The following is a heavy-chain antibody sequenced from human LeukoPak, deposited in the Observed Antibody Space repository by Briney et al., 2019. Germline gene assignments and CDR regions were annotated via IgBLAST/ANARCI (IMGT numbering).Heavy chain of an antibody. CDR3: ARDGRVAGTGENWFDP. CDR2: MNPNSGNT. V-gene: IGHV1-8*01. CDR1: GYTFTSYD. D-gene: IGHD6-19*01. J-gene: IGHJ5*02. Sequence: ASVKVSCKASGYTFTSYDINWVRQATGQGLEWMGWMNPNSGNTGYAQKFQGRGTTTRDTSTSTVYMELSSLRSEDTAVYYCARDGRVAGTGENWFDPWGQGTLVTVSS.